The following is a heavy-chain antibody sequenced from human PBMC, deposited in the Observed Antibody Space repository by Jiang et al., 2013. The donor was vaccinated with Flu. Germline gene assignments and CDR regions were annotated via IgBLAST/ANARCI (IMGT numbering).Heavy chain of an antibody. Sequence: LKPSETLSLTCAVYGGSFSGYYWSWIRQPPGKGLEWIGEINHSGSTNYNPSLKSRVTISVDTSKNQFSLKLSSVTAADTAVYYCARGSAGLGQVDYWGQGTLVTVSS. D-gene: IGHD2-21*01. V-gene: IGHV4-34*01. CDR3: ARGSAGLGQVDY. J-gene: IGHJ4*02. CDR2: INHSGST. CDR1: GGSFSGYY.